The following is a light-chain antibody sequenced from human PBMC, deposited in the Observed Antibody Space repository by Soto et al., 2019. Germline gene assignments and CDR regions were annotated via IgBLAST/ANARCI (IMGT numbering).Light chain of an antibody. J-gene: IGLJ1*01. CDR3: SSFTSSSTLPNV. Sequence: QSALTQPASVSGSPGQSITISCTGTSSDVGGYNYVSWYQQHVGKAPKLMIYEVTNRPSGVSNRFSGSKSGNTASLTISGLQAEDEADYYCSSFTSSSTLPNVFGTGTKLTVL. CDR1: SSDVGGYNY. V-gene: IGLV2-14*01. CDR2: EVT.